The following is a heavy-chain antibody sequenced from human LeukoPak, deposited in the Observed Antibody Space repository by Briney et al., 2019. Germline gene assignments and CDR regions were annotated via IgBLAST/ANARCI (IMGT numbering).Heavy chain of an antibody. J-gene: IGHJ5*02. D-gene: IGHD2-2*01. CDR2: ISGSGGST. V-gene: IGHV3-23*01. Sequence: GGSLRLSCAASGFTFSSYAMSWVRQAPGKGLEWVSAISGSGGSTYYADSVKGRFTISRDNSKNTLYLRMNSLRAEDTAVYYCARVVVPAATLYWFDPWGQGTLVTVSS. CDR1: GFTFSSYA. CDR3: ARVVVPAATLYWFDP.